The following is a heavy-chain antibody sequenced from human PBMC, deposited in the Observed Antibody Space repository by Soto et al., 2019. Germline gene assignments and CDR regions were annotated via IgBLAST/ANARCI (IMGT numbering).Heavy chain of an antibody. J-gene: IGHJ5*02. CDR1: GGSVNSDSYY. CDR2: IYYTGST. D-gene: IGHD1-7*01. Sequence: SETLSLTCTVSGGSVNSDSYYWSWIRQPPGRGLEWIGYIYYTGSTNYNPSLKSRVTVSVDTSRNQFFLTLRSVSAAASAVYHCGREGGEAWDYEASWGQRTPVTVSS. CDR3: GREGGEAWDYEAS. V-gene: IGHV4-61*01.